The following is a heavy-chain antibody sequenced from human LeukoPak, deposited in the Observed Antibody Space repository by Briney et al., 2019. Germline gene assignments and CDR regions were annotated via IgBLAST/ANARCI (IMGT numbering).Heavy chain of an antibody. D-gene: IGHD4-17*01. V-gene: IGHV4-30-2*02. CDR3: ASMVTHDYGDYGFRDPSGFRYNWFDP. CDR1: GGSISSGGYS. J-gene: IGHJ5*02. CDR2: IYHSGST. Sequence: PSETLSLTCAVSGGSISSGGYSWSWIRQPPGKGLEWIVYIYHSGSTYYNPSLKSRVTISVDRSKNQFSLKLSSVTAADTAVYYCASMVTHDYGDYGFRDPSGFRYNWFDPWGQGTLVTVSS.